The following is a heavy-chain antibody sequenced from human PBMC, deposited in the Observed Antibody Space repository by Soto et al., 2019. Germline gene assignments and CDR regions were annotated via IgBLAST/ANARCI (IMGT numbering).Heavy chain of an antibody. CDR1: GGTFSSYA. Sequence: QVQLVQSGAEVKKPGSSVKVSCKASGGTFSSYAISWVRQAPGQGLEWMGGIIPIFGTANYAQKFQGRVTITADESTSTAYMELSSLRSEDTAVYYCASRGVVTAILPYWYFDLWGRGTLVTVSS. V-gene: IGHV1-69*01. D-gene: IGHD2-21*02. J-gene: IGHJ2*01. CDR3: ASRGVVTAILPYWYFDL. CDR2: IIPIFGTA.